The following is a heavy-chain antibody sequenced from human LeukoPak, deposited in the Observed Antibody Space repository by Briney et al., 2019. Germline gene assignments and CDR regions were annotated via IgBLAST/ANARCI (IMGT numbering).Heavy chain of an antibody. CDR2: ITPDGSGD. Sequence: PGGSLRLSCAASGFTFSNHWMSWVRQAPGKGLEWVASITPDGSGDHYMDSVKGRFTVSRDNAENSLYLQMNSLGAEDAAIYYCARLMGTVTTYGYWGQGTLVTVSS. J-gene: IGHJ4*02. CDR3: ARLMGTVTTYGY. D-gene: IGHD1-7*01. V-gene: IGHV3-7*01. CDR1: GFTFSNHW.